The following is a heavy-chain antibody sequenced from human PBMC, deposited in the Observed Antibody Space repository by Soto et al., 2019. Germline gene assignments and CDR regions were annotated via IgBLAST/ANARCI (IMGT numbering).Heavy chain of an antibody. J-gene: IGHJ6*02. Sequence: GESLKISCKGSGYSFTSYWIGWVRQMPGKGLEWMGIIYPGDSDTRYSPSFQGQVTISADKSNSTAYLQWSSLKASDTAVYYCARLTRVRGVIITLHYYGMDVWGQGTTVTVSS. D-gene: IGHD3-10*01. CDR2: IYPGDSDT. V-gene: IGHV5-51*01. CDR1: GYSFTSYW. CDR3: ARLTRVRGVIITLHYYGMDV.